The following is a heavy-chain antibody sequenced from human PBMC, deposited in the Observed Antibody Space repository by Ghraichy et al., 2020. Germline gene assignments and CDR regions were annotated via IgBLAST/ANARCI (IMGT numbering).Heavy chain of an antibody. V-gene: IGHV3-23*01. CDR2: ISGLGGNT. CDR1: GFTFDNYA. CDR3: TKKGGVAVAAQVVGFYFDS. J-gene: IGHJ4*02. Sequence: GGSLRLSCAASGFTFDNYAMAWVRQAPGKGLEWVSAISGLGGNTFYSDSVKGRFTISRDNSKNTLYLQMNGLRDEDTAVYYCTKKGGVAVAAQVVGFYFDSWGQGTLVTVSS. D-gene: IGHD6-19*01.